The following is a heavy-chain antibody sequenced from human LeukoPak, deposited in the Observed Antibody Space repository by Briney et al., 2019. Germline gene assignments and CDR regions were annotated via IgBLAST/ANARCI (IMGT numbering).Heavy chain of an antibody. CDR3: ARGPSYFQH. V-gene: IGHV4-34*01. CDR2: INHSGST. CDR1: GGSFSGYY. J-gene: IGHJ1*01. Sequence: KPSETLSLTCAVYGGSFSGYYWSWIRQPPGKGLEWIGEINHSGSTNYNPSLKSRVTISVDTSKNQFSLQLNSVTPEDTAVYYCARGPSYFQHWGQGTLVTVSS.